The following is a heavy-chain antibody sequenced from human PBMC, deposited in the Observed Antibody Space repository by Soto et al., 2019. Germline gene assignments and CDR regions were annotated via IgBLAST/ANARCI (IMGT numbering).Heavy chain of an antibody. CDR1: GFTLSNFG. CDR2: ISSDGSGK. J-gene: IGHJ3*02. CDR3: AQGHVGGISSQFDI. V-gene: IGHV3-30*18. D-gene: IGHD2-15*01. Sequence: QVQLVESGGGVVEPGGSLRLSCGASGFTLSNFGVHWVRQAPGKWPEWVGAISSDGSGKSYGDSVRGLFTVSRDNSLNRVFLKMNSLRSDDTGVYYCAQGHVGGISSQFDIWGQGTMVTVSS.